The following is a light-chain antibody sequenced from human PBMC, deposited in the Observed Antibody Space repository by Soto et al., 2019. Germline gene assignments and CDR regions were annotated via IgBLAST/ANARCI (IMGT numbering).Light chain of an antibody. CDR2: RNN. CDR3: AAWDDSLSGVV. J-gene: IGLJ3*02. Sequence: QSVLTQPPSASGTPGQRGTISCSGSSSNIGSNYVYWYQQLPGTAPKLLIYRNNQRPSGVPDRFSGSKSGTSASLAISGRRSEDEANYYCAAWDDSLSGVVFGGGTKLTVL. V-gene: IGLV1-47*01. CDR1: SSNIGSNY.